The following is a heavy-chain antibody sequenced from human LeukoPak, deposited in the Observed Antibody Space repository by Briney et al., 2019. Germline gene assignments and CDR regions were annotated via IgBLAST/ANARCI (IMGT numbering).Heavy chain of an antibody. Sequence: SSETLSLTCAVYGGSFSGYYWSWIRQPPGKGLEWIGSIYYSGSTYYNPSLKSRVTISVDTSKNQFSLKLSSVTAADTAVYYCAREYYDILTGSDAFDIWGQGTMVTVSS. CDR2: IYYSGST. D-gene: IGHD3-9*01. CDR1: GGSFSGYY. CDR3: AREYYDILTGSDAFDI. J-gene: IGHJ3*02. V-gene: IGHV4-34*01.